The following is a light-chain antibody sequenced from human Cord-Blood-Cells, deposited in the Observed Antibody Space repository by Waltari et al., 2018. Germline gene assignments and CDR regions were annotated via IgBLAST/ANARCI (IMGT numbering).Light chain of an antibody. CDR1: QGISCY. V-gene: IGKV1-8*01. CDR3: QQYYSYPRT. Sequence: AIRMTQSPSSFSASIGDRVTITCRARQGISCYLAWYQQKPGKPPKLLIYAASTLQSGVPSRFSGSGSGTDFTLTISCLQSEDFATYYCQQYYSYPRTFGPGTKVDIK. CDR2: AAS. J-gene: IGKJ3*01.